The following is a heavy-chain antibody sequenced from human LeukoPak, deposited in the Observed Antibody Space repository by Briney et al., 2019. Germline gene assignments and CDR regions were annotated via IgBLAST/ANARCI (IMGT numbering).Heavy chain of an antibody. Sequence: PGESLRLSCSASGFTFSNYWMCWVRQAPGKGLEWVASIERDGSEKYFVDSVKGRFTISSDNAKNSVYLQMNSLRVEDTAVYYCARLRFYEFDYWGQGTLVSVSS. V-gene: IGHV3-7*01. J-gene: IGHJ4*02. CDR2: IERDGSEK. CDR3: ARLRFYEFDY. CDR1: GFTFSNYW. D-gene: IGHD3-16*01.